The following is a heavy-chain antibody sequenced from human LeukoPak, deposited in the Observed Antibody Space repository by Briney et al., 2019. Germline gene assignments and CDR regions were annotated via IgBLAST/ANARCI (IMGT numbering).Heavy chain of an antibody. Sequence: GGSLRHSCAASGFTFSSYQMNWVRQAPGKGLQWVSYISSSGSTIYYADSVKGRFTISRDNAKNSLYLQMSSLRAEDTAVYYCTRITTAMDVDYWGQGTLVTVSS. D-gene: IGHD5-18*01. J-gene: IGHJ4*02. V-gene: IGHV3-48*03. CDR1: GFTFSSYQ. CDR3: TRITTAMDVDY. CDR2: ISSSGSTI.